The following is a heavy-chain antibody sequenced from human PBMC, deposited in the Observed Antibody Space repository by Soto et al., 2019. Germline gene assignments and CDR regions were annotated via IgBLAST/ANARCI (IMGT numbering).Heavy chain of an antibody. CDR3: ARHPERIAQIGWFDP. J-gene: IGHJ5*02. CDR1: GFTFSSYA. V-gene: IGHV3-23*01. CDR2: ISGSGGST. Sequence: GGSLRLSCTASGFTFSSYAMSWVRQAPGKGLEWVSAISGSGGSTYYADSVKGRFTISRDNSKNTLYLQMNSLRAEDTAVYYCARHPERIAQIGWFDPWGQGTLVTVSS. D-gene: IGHD6-13*01.